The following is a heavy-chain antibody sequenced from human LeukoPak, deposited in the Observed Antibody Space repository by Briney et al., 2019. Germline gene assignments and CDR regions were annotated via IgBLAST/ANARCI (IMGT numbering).Heavy chain of an antibody. CDR2: IIPIFGTA. Sequence: ASVKVSCKASGGTFSSYAISWVRQAPGQGLEWMGGIIPIFGTANYAQKFQGRVTMTEDTSTDTAYMELSSLRSEDTAVYYCATVHPGRDSSGYSPFDYWGQGTLVTVSS. CDR3: ATVHPGRDSSGYSPFDY. V-gene: IGHV1-69*06. J-gene: IGHJ4*02. D-gene: IGHD3-22*01. CDR1: GGTFSSYA.